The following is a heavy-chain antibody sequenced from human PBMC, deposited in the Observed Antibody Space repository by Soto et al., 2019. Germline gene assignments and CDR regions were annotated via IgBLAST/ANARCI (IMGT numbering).Heavy chain of an antibody. CDR1: GFTFSSSW. CDR3: ARDPFYGALDY. CDR2: IKPDGSAQ. Sequence: PGGSLRLSCSASGFTFSSSWMTWIRQAPGEGLEWVANIKPDGSAQAYVDSVRGRFTISRDNAKNSLYLQMNSLRAEDTAVYYCARDPFYGALDYWGRGILVTVSS. J-gene: IGHJ4*02. D-gene: IGHD4-17*01. V-gene: IGHV3-7*04.